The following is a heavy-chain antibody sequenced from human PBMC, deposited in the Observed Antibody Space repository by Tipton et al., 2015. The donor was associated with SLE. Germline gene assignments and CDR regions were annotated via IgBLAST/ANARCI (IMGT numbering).Heavy chain of an antibody. J-gene: IGHJ4*02. V-gene: IGHV4-34*01. Sequence: TLSLTCAVYGGSFSGYYWSWIRQPPGKGLEWIGEINHSGSTNYNPSLKSRVTISVDTSKNQFSLKLGSVTAADTAVYYCAALTYYYDSSGSGACRYWGQGTLVTVSS. CDR2: INHSGST. CDR1: GGSFSGYY. CDR3: AALTYYYDSSGSGACRY. D-gene: IGHD3-22*01.